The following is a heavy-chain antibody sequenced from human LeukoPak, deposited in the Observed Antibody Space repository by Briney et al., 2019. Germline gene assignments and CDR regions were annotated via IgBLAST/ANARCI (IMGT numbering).Heavy chain of an antibody. J-gene: IGHJ6*04. V-gene: IGHV3-23*01. D-gene: IGHD3-10*02. CDR3: AELGITMIGGV. CDR2: ISGSGGST. CDR1: GFTFSSYA. Sequence: PGGSLRLSCAASGFTFSSYAMSWVRQAPGKGLEWVSAISGSGGSTYYADSVKGRLTISRDNAKNSLYLQMNSLRAEDTAVYYCAELGITMIGGVWGKGTTVTISS.